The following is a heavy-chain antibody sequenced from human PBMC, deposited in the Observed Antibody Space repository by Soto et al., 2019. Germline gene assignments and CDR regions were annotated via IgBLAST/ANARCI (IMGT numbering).Heavy chain of an antibody. V-gene: IGHV4-61*01. J-gene: IGHJ5*02. CDR3: ARDSAYYYDSSGYYSNWFDP. CDR2: IYYSGST. Sequence: PSETLSLTCTVSGGSVSSGSYYWSWIRQPPGKGLEWIGYIYYSGSTNYNPSLKSRVTISVDTSKNQFSLKLSSVTAADTAVYYCARDSAYYYDSSGYYSNWFDPWGQGTLVTVSS. D-gene: IGHD3-22*01. CDR1: GGSVSSGSYY.